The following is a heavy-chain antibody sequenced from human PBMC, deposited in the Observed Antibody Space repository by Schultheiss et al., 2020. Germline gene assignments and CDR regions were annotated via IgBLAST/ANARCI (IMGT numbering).Heavy chain of an antibody. CDR3: ARVDYYYYYMDV. Sequence: SETLSLTCAVSGGSSSNSNWWSWVRQPPGKGLEWIGEIYHSGSTNYNPSLKSRVTISVDKSKNQFSLKLSSVTAADTAVYYCARVDYYYYYMDVWGKGTTVTVSS. J-gene: IGHJ6*03. CDR2: IYHSGST. CDR1: GGSSSNSNW. V-gene: IGHV4-4*02.